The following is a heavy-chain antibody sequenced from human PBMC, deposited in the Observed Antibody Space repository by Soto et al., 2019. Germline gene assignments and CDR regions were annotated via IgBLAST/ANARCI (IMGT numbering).Heavy chain of an antibody. Sequence: SETLSLTCAVSGGSISSYYWSWIRQPPGKGLEWIGYIYYSGSTNYNPSLKSRVTISVDTSKNQFSLKLTSVTAADTAVYYCARSRYTSGWWTPPFDFXGQGTLVTVSS. CDR1: GGSISSYY. J-gene: IGHJ4*02. CDR2: IYYSGST. V-gene: IGHV4-59*01. D-gene: IGHD6-19*01. CDR3: ARSRYTSGWWTPPFDF.